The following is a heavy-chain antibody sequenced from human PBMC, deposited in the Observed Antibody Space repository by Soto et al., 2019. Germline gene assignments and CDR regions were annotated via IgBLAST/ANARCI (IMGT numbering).Heavy chain of an antibody. CDR2: ISYDGSNK. J-gene: IGHJ4*02. CDR1: GFTFSSYA. D-gene: IGHD3-3*01. CDR3: ARAPVLRFLEWLYFDY. Sequence: GGSLRLSCAASGFTFSSYAMHWVRQAPGKGLEWVAVISYDGSNKYYADSVKGRFTISRDNSKNTLYLQMNSLRAEDTAVYYCARAPVLRFLEWLYFDYWGQGTLVTVSS. V-gene: IGHV3-30-3*01.